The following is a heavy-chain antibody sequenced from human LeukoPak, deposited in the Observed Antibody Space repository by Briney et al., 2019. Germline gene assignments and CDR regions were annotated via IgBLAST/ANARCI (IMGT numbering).Heavy chain of an antibody. D-gene: IGHD4-17*01. J-gene: IGHJ4*02. Sequence: GGSLRLSCTASGFTFGDYAMSWVRQAPGKGLEWVGFIRSKAYGGTTECAASVKGRFTISRDDSKSIAYLQMNSLKTEDTAVYYCTIHDDYGDYGTFDYWGQGTLVTVSS. CDR3: TIHDDYGDYGTFDY. V-gene: IGHV3-49*04. CDR1: GFTFGDYA. CDR2: IRSKAYGGTT.